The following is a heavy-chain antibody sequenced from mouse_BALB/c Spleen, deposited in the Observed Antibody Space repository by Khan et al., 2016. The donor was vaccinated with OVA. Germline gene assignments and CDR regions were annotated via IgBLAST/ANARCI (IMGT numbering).Heavy chain of an antibody. CDR1: GYSFTSYW. CDR3: TRSYDSYYFDY. V-gene: IGHV1-5*01. CDR2: IYPGISDT. Sequence: IQLVQSGTVLARPGASVKMSCKASGYSFTSYWMHWVKQRPGQGLEWIGAIYPGISDTRYNQKFKGKAKLTAVTSASTAYMELSSLTTEDSAVYYCTRSYDSYYFDYWGQGTPLTVSS. D-gene: IGHD2-4*01. J-gene: IGHJ2*01.